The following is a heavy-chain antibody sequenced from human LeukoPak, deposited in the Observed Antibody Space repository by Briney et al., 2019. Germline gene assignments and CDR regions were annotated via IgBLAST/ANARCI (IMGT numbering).Heavy chain of an antibody. Sequence: SVKVSCKASGGRFGNYALNWVRQAPGQRFEWMGAITPLYGASNYAQKFQGKLTIVADESTGTGYMELRSLASEDTAVYYCAADSHTSGFDYWAQGTLVTVSS. CDR2: ITPLYGAS. J-gene: IGHJ4*02. CDR1: GGRFGNYA. CDR3: AADSHTSGFDY. D-gene: IGHD1-1*01. V-gene: IGHV1-69*13.